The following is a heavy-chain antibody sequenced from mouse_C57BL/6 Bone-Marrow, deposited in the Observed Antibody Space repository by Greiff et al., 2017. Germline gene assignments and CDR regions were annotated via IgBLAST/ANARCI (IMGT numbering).Heavy chain of an antibody. CDR3: ARNGDFDY. Sequence: EVQLQQSGPELVKPGASVKISCKASGYTFTDYYMNWVKQSHGKSLEWIGDINPNNGGTSYNQKFKGKATLTVDKSSSTAYMERRSLTSEDSAVYYCARNGDFDYWGQGTTLTVSS. CDR1: GYTFTDYY. V-gene: IGHV1-26*01. J-gene: IGHJ2*01. CDR2: INPNNGGT.